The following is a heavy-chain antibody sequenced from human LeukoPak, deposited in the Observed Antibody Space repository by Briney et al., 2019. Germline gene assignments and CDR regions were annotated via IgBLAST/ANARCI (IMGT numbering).Heavy chain of an antibody. CDR1: GFTFSVAA. CDR2: IGASGEST. V-gene: IGHV3-23*01. Sequence: QPGGSLGLSCAASGFTFSVAAMTWVRQAPGKGLEWVSLIGASGESTYYADSVKGRFTISRDNSKNTLSLQMNSLRVEDTAMYFCAKDIQLSTWGLGTMVTVSS. D-gene: IGHD5-24*01. J-gene: IGHJ3*01. CDR3: AKDIQLST.